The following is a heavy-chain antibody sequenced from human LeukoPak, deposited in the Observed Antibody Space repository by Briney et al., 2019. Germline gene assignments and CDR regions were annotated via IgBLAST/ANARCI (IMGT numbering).Heavy chain of an antibody. CDR1: GGSISNYY. V-gene: IGHV4-59*08. CDR3: ARRQGSGNPRNWYLDL. CDR2: ISYSGST. J-gene: IGHJ2*01. D-gene: IGHD3-10*01. Sequence: SETLSLTCIVSGGSISNYYWIWLRQPPGKGLEWIGHISYSGSTNYNPSLKSRVTMSLDTSKNQFSLKLSSVTAADTAVYFCARRQGSGNPRNWYLDLWGRGTLVTVSS.